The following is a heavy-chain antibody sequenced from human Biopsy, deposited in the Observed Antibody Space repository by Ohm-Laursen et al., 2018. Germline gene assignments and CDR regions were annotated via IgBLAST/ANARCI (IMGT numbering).Heavy chain of an antibody. CDR1: GYTFTTYD. J-gene: IGHJ5*02. D-gene: IGHD3-10*01. Sequence: ASVKVSCKASGYTFTTYDITWVRQATGQGPEWMGWMNPISGNTGYAHKFRGRVTMTSDSSISTAYLEVSSLTSEDTAVYFCARADPPLFYYGSGSSNWFDPWGQGTLVTVSS. CDR3: ARADPPLFYYGSGSSNWFDP. CDR2: MNPISGNT. V-gene: IGHV1-8*01.